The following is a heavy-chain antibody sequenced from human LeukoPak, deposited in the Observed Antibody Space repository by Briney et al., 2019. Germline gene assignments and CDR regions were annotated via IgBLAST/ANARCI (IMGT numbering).Heavy chain of an antibody. CDR2: INHSGST. J-gene: IGHJ6*03. V-gene: IGHV4-34*01. Sequence: SETLSLTCAVYGGSFSGYYWSWIRQPPGKGLEWIGEINHSGSTNYNPSLKSRVIISVDTSKNQFSLKLNSVTAADTAVYYCARTPDNHYYCMDVWGKGTTVTVSS. CDR3: ARTPDNHYYCMDV. CDR1: GGSFSGYY. D-gene: IGHD3-22*01.